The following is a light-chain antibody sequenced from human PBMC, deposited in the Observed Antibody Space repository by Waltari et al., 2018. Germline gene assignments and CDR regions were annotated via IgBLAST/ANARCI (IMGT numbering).Light chain of an antibody. J-gene: IGLJ3*02. Sequence: SYELTQPSSVSVSPGQTAKILCSGDILANKYARWFQQKPGQAPLLLIYEDSERPSENPGRFSGSSSGTTVTLTITGAHVDDEADYYCFSAADNNWVFGGGTKLTVL. CDR2: EDS. CDR3: FSAADNNWV. CDR1: ILANKY. V-gene: IGLV3-27*01.